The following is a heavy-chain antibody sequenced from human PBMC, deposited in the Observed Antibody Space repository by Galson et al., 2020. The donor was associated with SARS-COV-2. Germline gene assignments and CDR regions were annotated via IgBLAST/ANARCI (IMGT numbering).Heavy chain of an antibody. CDR1: GFTFSSYG. CDR2: IWYDGSNK. D-gene: IGHD3-9*01. V-gene: IGHV3-33*01. CDR3: ARDSMEYDILTGYYPPYYYYGMDV. Sequence: LSLTCAASGFTFSSYGMHWVRQAPGKGLEWVAVIWYDGSNKYYADSVKGRFTISRDNSKNTLYLQMNSLRAEDTAVYYCARDSMEYDILTGYYPPYYYYGMDVWGQGTTVTVSS. J-gene: IGHJ6*02.